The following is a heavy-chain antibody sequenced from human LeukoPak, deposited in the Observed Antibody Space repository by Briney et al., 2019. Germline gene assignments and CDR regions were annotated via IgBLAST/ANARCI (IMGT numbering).Heavy chain of an antibody. CDR3: AKSEGYYYYYFGLDD. CDR1: GFTFSSYA. J-gene: IGHJ6*02. D-gene: IGHD5-12*01. Sequence: GGSLRLSCAVSGFTFSSYAMSRVRQAPGKGLEWVSGISGSGGTTYYADSVKGRFTISRDNSKNTLYLQMNSLRVEDTAVYFCAKSEGYYYYYFGLDDWGQGTTVTVSS. V-gene: IGHV3-23*01. CDR2: ISGSGGTT.